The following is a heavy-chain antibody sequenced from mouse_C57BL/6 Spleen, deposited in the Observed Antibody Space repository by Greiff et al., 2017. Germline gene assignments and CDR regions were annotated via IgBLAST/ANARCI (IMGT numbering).Heavy chain of an antibody. J-gene: IGHJ4*01. CDR2: IWRGGST. D-gene: IGHD1-1*01. Sequence: QVQLQQSGPGLVQPSPSLSITCTASGFSLTSYCVHWVRQSPGKGLEWLGVIWRGGSTDYNAAFISRLSISKDNSKSQVFFKMSRLQADDTAVYYGASSYYAYGMDYWGQGTSVTVSS. V-gene: IGHV2-2*01. CDR3: ASSYYAYGMDY. CDR1: GFSLTSYC.